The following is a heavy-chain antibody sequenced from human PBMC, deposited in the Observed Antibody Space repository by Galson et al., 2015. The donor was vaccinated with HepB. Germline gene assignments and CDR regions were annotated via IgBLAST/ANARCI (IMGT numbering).Heavy chain of an antibody. CDR3: ARVSGGWHDYFDS. CDR1: GFSLNTSGMC. D-gene: IGHD6-19*01. J-gene: IGHJ4*02. Sequence: PALVKPTQALTLTCSLSGFSLNTSGMCVSWIRQPPGKALEWLARVDWDDDKYYTTSLKTRLTVSKDTPGNQVVLTLTNMDPVDTATYYCARVSGGWHDYFDSWGPGILVTVSS. CDR2: VDWDDDK. V-gene: IGHV2-70*11.